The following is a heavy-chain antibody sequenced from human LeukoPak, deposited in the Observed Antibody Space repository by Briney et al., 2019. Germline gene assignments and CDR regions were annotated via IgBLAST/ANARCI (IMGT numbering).Heavy chain of an antibody. V-gene: IGHV4-34*01. CDR3: PRLPITIFGVVYQNYFDY. CDR1: GGSFSGYY. J-gene: IGHJ4*02. D-gene: IGHD3-3*01. CDR2: INHSGST. Sequence: SETLSLTCAVYGGSFSGYYWSWIRQPPGKGLEWIGEINHSGSTNDNPSLKSRVTISVDTSKNQFSLKLRSVTAADTAVYYCPRLPITIFGVVYQNYFDYWGQGTLVTVSS.